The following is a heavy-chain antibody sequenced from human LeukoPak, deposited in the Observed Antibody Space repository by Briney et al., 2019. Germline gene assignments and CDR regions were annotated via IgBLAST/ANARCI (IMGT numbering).Heavy chain of an antibody. J-gene: IGHJ4*02. CDR1: GFTFSSYA. CDR2: ISSNGGST. CDR3: ATDYDYVWGTDY. Sequence: GGSLRLSCAASGFTFSSYAMSWVRQAPGKGLEYVSAISSNGGSTYYANSVKGRFTISRDNSKNTLYLQMGSLRAEDMAVYYCATDYDYVWGTDYWGQGTLVTVSS. D-gene: IGHD3-16*01. V-gene: IGHV3-64*01.